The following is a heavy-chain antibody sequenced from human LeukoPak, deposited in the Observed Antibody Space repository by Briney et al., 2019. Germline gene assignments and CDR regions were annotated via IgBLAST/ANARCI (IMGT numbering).Heavy chain of an antibody. Sequence: SETLSLTCGVSGGSFSGYYWSWIRQPPGKGLEWIGEVNHSGSTSYNPSLKSRVTISLDMSNNQFSLKLSSVTAADTAVYYCARGVINSPPGSVWGQGTLVTVSA. CDR3: ARGVINSPPGSV. CDR1: GGSFSGYY. CDR2: VNHSGST. D-gene: IGHD2/OR15-2a*01. V-gene: IGHV4-34*01. J-gene: IGHJ1*01.